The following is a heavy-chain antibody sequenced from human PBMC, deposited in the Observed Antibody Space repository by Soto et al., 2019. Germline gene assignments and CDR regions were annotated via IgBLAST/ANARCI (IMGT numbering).Heavy chain of an antibody. Sequence: SETLSLTCSIYSGSFSGYYWSWIRQPPGKGLEWIGEISQSGNTNYSPSLKSQVSISIDTSKKQFSLNLASVSAADTAVYYCARAPKVSGSSQTRPDFWGQGTLVTAPQ. CDR1: SGSFSGYY. CDR2: ISQSGNT. J-gene: IGHJ4*02. CDR3: ARAPKVSGSSQTRPDF. D-gene: IGHD6-6*01. V-gene: IGHV4-34*01.